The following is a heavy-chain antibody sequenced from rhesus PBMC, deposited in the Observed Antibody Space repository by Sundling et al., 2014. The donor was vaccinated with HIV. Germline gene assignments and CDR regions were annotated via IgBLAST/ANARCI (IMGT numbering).Heavy chain of an antibody. Sequence: EVQLVESGGGLVQPGGSLRLSCAASGFTFSSSAMHWVRQASGKGLEWVGRIRSKSNNYETGYVAWVKGRFTISRDDSKNRLYLQMNSLKSEDTAVYFCARTGNLYYYGLDSWGQGVVVTVSS. J-gene: IGHJ6*01. V-gene: IGHV3-118*01. D-gene: IGHD1-14*01. CDR3: ARTGNLYYYGLDS. CDR1: GFTFSSSA. CDR2: IRSKSNNYET.